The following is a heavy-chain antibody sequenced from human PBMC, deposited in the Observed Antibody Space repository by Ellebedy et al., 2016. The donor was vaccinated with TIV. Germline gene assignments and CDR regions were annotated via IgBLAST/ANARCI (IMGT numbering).Heavy chain of an antibody. Sequence: GESLKISCAASGFTFNKHGMHWVRQAPGKGLEWVGFIRYDGSDKHYADSVKGRFTISRDNSKNTLYLQMTRLRPEDSAVYYCAKDRLTMVVTIITLFDYWGQGTLVSVSS. V-gene: IGHV3-30*02. D-gene: IGHD3-22*01. CDR2: IRYDGSDK. CDR3: AKDRLTMVVTIITLFDY. J-gene: IGHJ4*02. CDR1: GFTFNKHG.